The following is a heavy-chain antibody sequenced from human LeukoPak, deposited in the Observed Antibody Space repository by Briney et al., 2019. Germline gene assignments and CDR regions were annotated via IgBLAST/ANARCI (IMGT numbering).Heavy chain of an antibody. V-gene: IGHV3-21*01. CDR2: LSSSGAYI. Sequence: GGSLRLSCAASGFTLSSYSMNWVRQVPGKGLEWVSSLSSSGAYIYYADSVKGRFTISRDSADNPLYLQMDSLRVDDTAVYYCARDRLSSGWLTDFWGLGTLVTVSS. J-gene: IGHJ4*02. D-gene: IGHD6-19*01. CDR3: ARDRLSSGWLTDF. CDR1: GFTLSSYS.